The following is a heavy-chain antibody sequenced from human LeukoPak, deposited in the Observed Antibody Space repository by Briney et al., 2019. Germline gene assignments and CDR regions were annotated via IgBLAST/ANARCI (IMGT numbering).Heavy chain of an antibody. V-gene: IGHV3-21*01. CDR3: ARVANYCDSSGYYSLFDY. J-gene: IGHJ4*02. CDR1: GFTFSSYS. D-gene: IGHD3-22*01. Sequence: GGSLRLSCAASGFTFSSYSMNWVRQAPGKGLEWVSSISSSSSYIYYADSVKGRFTVSRDNAKNSLYLQMNSLRAEDTAVYYCARVANYCDSSGYYSLFDYWGQGTLVTVSS. CDR2: ISSSSSYI.